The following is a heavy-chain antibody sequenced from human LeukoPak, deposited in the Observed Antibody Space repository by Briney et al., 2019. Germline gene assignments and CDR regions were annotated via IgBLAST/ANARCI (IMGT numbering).Heavy chain of an antibody. CDR3: ARAGYYDSSGYGMDV. CDR1: GGSISSYY. V-gene: IGHV4-59*12. CDR2: IYYSGST. Sequence: SSETLSLTCTVSGGSISSYYWSWIRQPPGKGLEWIGYIYYSGSTYYNPSLKSRVTISVDTSKNQFSLKLSSVTAADTAVYYCARAGYYDSSGYGMDVWGQGTTVTVSS. J-gene: IGHJ6*02. D-gene: IGHD3-22*01.